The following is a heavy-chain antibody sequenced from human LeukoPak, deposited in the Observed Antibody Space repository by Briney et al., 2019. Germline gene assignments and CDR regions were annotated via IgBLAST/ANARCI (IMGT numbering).Heavy chain of an antibody. CDR3: AKELGPPYCGGDCYSGFDY. Sequence: PGGSLRLSCAASGFTFSSYAMSWVRQAPGKGLEWVSAISGSGGSTYYADSVKGRFTISRDNSKNTLYLQMNSLRAEDTAVYYCAKELGPPYCGGDCYSGFDYWGQGTLVTVSS. CDR1: GFTFSSYA. CDR2: ISGSGGST. D-gene: IGHD2-21*01. J-gene: IGHJ4*02. V-gene: IGHV3-23*01.